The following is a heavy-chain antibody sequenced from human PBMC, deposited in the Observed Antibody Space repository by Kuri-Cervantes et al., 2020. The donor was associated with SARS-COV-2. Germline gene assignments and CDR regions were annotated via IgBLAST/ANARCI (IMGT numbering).Heavy chain of an antibody. CDR1: GFTFSSYS. V-gene: IGHV3-48*01. J-gene: IGHJ4*02. Sequence: GESLRLSCAASGFTFSSYSMNWVRQAPGKGLEWVSYISSSSSTIYYADSVKGRFTISRDNAKNSLYLQMNSLRAEDTAVYYCARPRRGLEHIVGQFDYWGQGTLVTVSS. D-gene: IGHD2-21*01. CDR2: ISSSSSTI. CDR3: ARPRRGLEHIVGQFDY.